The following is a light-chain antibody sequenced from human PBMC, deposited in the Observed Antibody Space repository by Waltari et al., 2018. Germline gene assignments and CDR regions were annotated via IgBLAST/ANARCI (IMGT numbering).Light chain of an antibody. CDR1: SSNIGSNY. Sequence: QSVLTQPSSASGTPGQRVTISCSGSSSNIGSNYVYWYQQLPGTAPKLLIHTDNQRPSGVPDRFSASKSGASASLAISGLGSDDEADYYCAAWDDSLTGRVFGGGTKLTVL. J-gene: IGLJ3*02. V-gene: IGLV1-47*01. CDR3: AAWDDSLTGRV. CDR2: TDN.